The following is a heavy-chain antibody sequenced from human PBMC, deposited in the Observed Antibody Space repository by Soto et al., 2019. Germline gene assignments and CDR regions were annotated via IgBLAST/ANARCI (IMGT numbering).Heavy chain of an antibody. CDR1: GGSISSSNW. J-gene: IGHJ6*02. Sequence: SETLSLTCAVSGGSISSSNWWSWVRQPPGKGLEWIGEIYHSGSTNYNPSLKSRVTISVDKSKNQFSLKLSSVTAADTAVYYCARDCVVAATEYYYGMDVWGQGTTVTVSS. CDR3: ARDCVVAATEYYYGMDV. D-gene: IGHD2-15*01. CDR2: IYHSGST. V-gene: IGHV4-4*02.